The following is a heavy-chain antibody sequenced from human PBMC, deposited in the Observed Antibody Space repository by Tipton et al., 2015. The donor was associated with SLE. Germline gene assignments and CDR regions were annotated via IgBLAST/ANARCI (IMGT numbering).Heavy chain of an antibody. CDR3: ASPFGGAFNI. D-gene: IGHD3-3*01. CDR2: VYYSGST. CDR1: GYSISAGYY. J-gene: IGHJ3*02. Sequence: GLVKPSETLSLKCAVSGYSISAGYYWGWVRQPPGKGLEWIGSVYYSGSTSYNPSLESRVTILVDTSKNQFSLRLSSATAADTAVYYCASPFGGAFNIWGQGTRVTVSS. V-gene: IGHV4-38-2*01.